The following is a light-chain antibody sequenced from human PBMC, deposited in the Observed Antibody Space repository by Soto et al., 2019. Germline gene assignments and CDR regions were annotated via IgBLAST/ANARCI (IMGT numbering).Light chain of an antibody. CDR3: QQYTSSLNT. V-gene: IGKV1-5*01. CDR1: HSISSW. CDR2: AAS. J-gene: IGKJ5*01. Sequence: DIQMTQVPSTLAASVGDRVTITCRASHSISSWLAWYQQKPGKAPNLLIYAASTLESGVPSRFSGSGSGTDFTLTISRLEPEDFAVYYCQQYTSSLNTFGQGTRLEI.